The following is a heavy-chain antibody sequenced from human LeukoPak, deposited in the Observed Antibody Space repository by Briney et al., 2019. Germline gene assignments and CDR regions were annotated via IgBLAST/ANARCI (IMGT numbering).Heavy chain of an antibody. J-gene: IGHJ4*02. D-gene: IGHD3-10*01. V-gene: IGHV1-18*01. Sequence: ASVTVSCKASGYTFTSYGISWVRQAPGQGLEWMGWISAYNGNTNYAQKLHGRVTMTTDTSTSTAYMELRSLRSDDTGVYYCAGGGLWFGELLGTFDYWGQGTLVTVSS. CDR1: GYTFTSYG. CDR2: ISAYNGNT. CDR3: AGGGLWFGELLGTFDY.